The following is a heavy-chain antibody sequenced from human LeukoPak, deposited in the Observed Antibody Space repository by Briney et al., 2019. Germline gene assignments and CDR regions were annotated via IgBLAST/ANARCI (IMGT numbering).Heavy chain of an antibody. V-gene: IGHV3-23*01. Sequence: PGGSLRLSCAASGFTVSSYGMSWVRQAPGKGLEWGSAISGSGGSTYYADSVKGRFTISRDNSKNTLYLQMNSLRAEDTAVYYWAKDLPRFDPWGRGTRVTVSS. CDR2: ISGSGGST. CDR3: AKDLPRFDP. J-gene: IGHJ5*02. CDR1: GFTVSSYG.